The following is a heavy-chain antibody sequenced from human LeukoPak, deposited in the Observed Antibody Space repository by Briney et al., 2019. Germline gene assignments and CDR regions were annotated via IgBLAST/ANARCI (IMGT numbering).Heavy chain of an antibody. Sequence: SETLSLTCAVYGGSFSGYYWSWIRQPPGKGLEWIGEINHSGSTNYNPSLKSRVTISVDTSKNQFSLKLSSVTAADTAVYYCGRGAVAVAIGYWGQGTLVTVSS. CDR1: GGSFSGYY. V-gene: IGHV4-34*01. CDR3: GRGAVAVAIGY. D-gene: IGHD6-19*01. CDR2: INHSGST. J-gene: IGHJ4*02.